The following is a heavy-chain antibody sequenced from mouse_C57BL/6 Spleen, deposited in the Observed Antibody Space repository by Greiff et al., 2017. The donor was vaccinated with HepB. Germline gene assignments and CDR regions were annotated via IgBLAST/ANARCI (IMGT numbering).Heavy chain of an antibody. CDR1: GYTFTSYW. CDR2: IDPSDSET. J-gene: IGHJ3*01. V-gene: IGHV1-52*01. D-gene: IGHD2-2*01. Sequence: QVQLQQSGAELVRPGSSVKLSCKASGYTFTSYWMHWVKQRPIQGLEWIGNIDPSDSETHYNQKFKDKATLTVDKSSSTAYMQLSSLTSEDSAVYYCARNKILGYDESFAYWGQGTLVTVSA. CDR3: ARNKILGYDESFAY.